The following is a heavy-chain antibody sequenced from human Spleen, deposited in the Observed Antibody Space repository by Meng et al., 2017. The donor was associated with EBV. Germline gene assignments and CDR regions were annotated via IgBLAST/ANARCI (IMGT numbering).Heavy chain of an antibody. D-gene: IGHD1-26*01. CDR2: MYQSGST. CDR3: ATIIVPATTMNY. J-gene: IGHJ4*02. V-gene: IGHV4-30-2*01. CDR1: GGSITSSGYS. Sequence: HLHESGYGLLKPSPTLSLTCAVSGGSITSSGYSWTWIRQPPGKGLEWIGYMYQSGSTYYSPSLKSRATISVDRSKNHLSLKLSSVTAADTAFYYCATIIVPATTMNYWGPGTLVTVSS.